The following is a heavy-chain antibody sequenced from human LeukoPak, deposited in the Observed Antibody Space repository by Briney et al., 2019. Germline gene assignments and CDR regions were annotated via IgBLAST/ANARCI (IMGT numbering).Heavy chain of an antibody. CDR2: ISSSGSTI. Sequence: TGGSLRLSCAASGFTFSSYEVNWVRQAPGKGLEWVSYISSSGSTIYYADSVKGRFTISRDNAKNSLYLHMNSLRAEDTAVYYCASSSGYYGSGSLEIDYWGQGTLVTVSS. CDR1: GFTFSSYE. CDR3: ASSSGYYGSGSLEIDY. J-gene: IGHJ4*02. D-gene: IGHD3-10*01. V-gene: IGHV3-48*03.